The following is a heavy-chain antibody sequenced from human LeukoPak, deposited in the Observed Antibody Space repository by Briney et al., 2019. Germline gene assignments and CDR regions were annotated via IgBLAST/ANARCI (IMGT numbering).Heavy chain of an antibody. Sequence: GGSLRLSCAASGFTFDDYAMHWVRQAPGKGLEWVAFIRYDGSNKYYADSVKGRFTISRDNSKNTLYLQMNSLRAEDTAVYYCAKDPGIAAAGTSQLDYWGQGTLVTVSS. J-gene: IGHJ4*02. CDR3: AKDPGIAAAGTSQLDY. CDR1: GFTFDDYA. CDR2: IRYDGSNK. V-gene: IGHV3-30*02. D-gene: IGHD6-13*01.